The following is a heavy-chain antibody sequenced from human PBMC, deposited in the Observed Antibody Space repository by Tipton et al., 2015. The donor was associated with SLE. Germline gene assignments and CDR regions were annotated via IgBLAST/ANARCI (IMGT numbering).Heavy chain of an antibody. Sequence: SLRLSCEVSGFTFSNSAMSWVRQAPGKGLEWVSGINKSGTKTDYADSVKGRFTISRDNFKKTVSLQMNTLRVEDTAVYYCAKDWGMSWGQGTLVTVSS. CDR1: GFTFSNSA. J-gene: IGHJ4*02. CDR3: AKDWGMS. CDR2: INKSGTKT. D-gene: IGHD3-16*01. V-gene: IGHV3-23*01.